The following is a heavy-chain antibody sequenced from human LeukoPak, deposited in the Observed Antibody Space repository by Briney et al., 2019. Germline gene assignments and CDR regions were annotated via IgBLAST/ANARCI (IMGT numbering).Heavy chain of an antibody. V-gene: IGHV1-18*01. J-gene: IGHJ5*02. CDR2: ISAYNGNT. Sequence: GASVKVYCKASGYTFTSYGTSWVRQAPGQGPEWMGWISAYNGNTNYAQKLQGRVTMTTDTSTSTAYMELRSLRSDDTAVYYCANSIVVAGSWFDPWGQGTLVTVSS. CDR1: GYTFTSYG. CDR3: ANSIVVAGSWFDP. D-gene: IGHD6-19*01.